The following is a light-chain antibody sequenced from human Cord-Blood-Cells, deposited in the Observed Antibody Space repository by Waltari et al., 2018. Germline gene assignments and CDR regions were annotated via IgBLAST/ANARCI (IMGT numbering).Light chain of an antibody. CDR3: QVWDSSSDHPGVV. J-gene: IGLJ2*01. CDR2: DDS. CDR1: NIGSKR. Sequence: SYVRTQPPSVSVAPGKTDRITRGGKNIGSKRVHWYQQKPGQAPVLVVYDDSDRPSGIPERFSGSNSGNTATLTISRVEAGDEADYYCQVWDSSSDHPGVVFGGGTKLTVL. V-gene: IGLV3-21*03.